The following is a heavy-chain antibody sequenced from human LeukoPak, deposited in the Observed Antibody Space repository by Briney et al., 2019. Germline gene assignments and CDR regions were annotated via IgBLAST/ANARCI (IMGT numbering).Heavy chain of an antibody. CDR1: GFTFSNTW. CDR3: ARDSYYDDPSVRWFDP. Sequence: GGSLRLSCAASGFTFSNTWMNWVRQAPGKGLEWVANIKPDGSEKSYVDSVKGRFTISRDNSKNTLYLQMNSLRAEDTAVYYCARDSYYDDPSVRWFDPWGQGTLVTVSS. V-gene: IGHV3-7*05. CDR2: IKPDGSEK. J-gene: IGHJ5*02. D-gene: IGHD3-22*01.